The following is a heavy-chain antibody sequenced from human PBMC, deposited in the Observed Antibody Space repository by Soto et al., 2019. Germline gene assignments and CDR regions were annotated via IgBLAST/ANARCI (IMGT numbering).Heavy chain of an antibody. D-gene: IGHD6-13*01. CDR1: GFTFSSYW. CDR2: IKQDGSEK. Sequence: TGGSLRLSCAASGFTFSSYWMNWVRQAPGKGLEWVANIKQDGSEKNYVDSVKGRFTISRDNAKNSLYLQMNSLRAEDTAVYYCSIFENPNLASGWYDALDIWGQGTMVTVSS. V-gene: IGHV3-7*01. CDR3: SIFENPNLASGWYDALDI. J-gene: IGHJ3*02.